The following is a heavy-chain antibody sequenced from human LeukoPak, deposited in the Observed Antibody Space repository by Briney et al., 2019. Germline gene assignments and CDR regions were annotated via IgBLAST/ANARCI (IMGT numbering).Heavy chain of an antibody. CDR2: VSNDGRDK. D-gene: IGHD6-13*01. CDR3: ASDNTVASAKYYFDF. CDR1: GFPFNRYP. Sequence: PGGSLRLSCAASGFPFNRYPLHWVRQAPGKGLQWVAVVSNDGRDKHHADSVKGRFTISRDNSINTLFLQMNSLRIEDTALYFCASDNTVASAKYYFDFWGQGTLVTVSS. V-gene: IGHV3-30*04. J-gene: IGHJ4*02.